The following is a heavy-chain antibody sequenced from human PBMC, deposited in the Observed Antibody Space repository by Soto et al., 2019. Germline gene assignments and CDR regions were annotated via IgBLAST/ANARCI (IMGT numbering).Heavy chain of an antibody. Sequence: ASVKVSCKASGYTFTSYGISWVRQAPGQGLEWMGWISAYNGNTNYAQKLQGRVTMTTDTSTSTAYMELRSLRSDDTAVYYCARGPRINSYYDFWSGYYEFDYWGQGTLVTVSS. CDR1: GYTFTSYG. CDR3: ARGPRINSYYDFWSGYYEFDY. J-gene: IGHJ4*02. V-gene: IGHV1-18*01. CDR2: ISAYNGNT. D-gene: IGHD3-3*01.